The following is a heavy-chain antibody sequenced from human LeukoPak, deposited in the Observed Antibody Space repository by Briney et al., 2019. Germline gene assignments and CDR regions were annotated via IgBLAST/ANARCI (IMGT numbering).Heavy chain of an antibody. CDR3: AKGIRGAGATGFDY. V-gene: IGHV3-30*02. CDR2: IRYDGSNK. Sequence: GGSLRLSCAASGFTFSSYAMHWVRQAPGKGLEWVAFIRYDGSNKYYADSVKGRFTISRDNSKNTLYLQMNSLRAEDTAVYYCAKGIRGAGATGFDYWGQGTLVTVSS. J-gene: IGHJ4*02. D-gene: IGHD3-10*01. CDR1: GFTFSSYA.